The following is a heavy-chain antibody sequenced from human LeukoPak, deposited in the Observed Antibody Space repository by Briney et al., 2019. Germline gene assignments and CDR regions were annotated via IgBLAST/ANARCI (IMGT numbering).Heavy chain of an antibody. CDR2: IYSGGST. Sequence: QPGGSLRLSCAASGFTVSSNYMSWVRQAPGKGLEWVSLIYSGGSTYYTDSVTGRFTISRDNSKNMLYLQMNSLRAEDTAVYYCARAQYGIYFQHWGQGTLVTVSS. V-gene: IGHV3-66*01. D-gene: IGHD2-2*01. CDR3: ARAQYGIYFQH. J-gene: IGHJ1*01. CDR1: GFTVSSNY.